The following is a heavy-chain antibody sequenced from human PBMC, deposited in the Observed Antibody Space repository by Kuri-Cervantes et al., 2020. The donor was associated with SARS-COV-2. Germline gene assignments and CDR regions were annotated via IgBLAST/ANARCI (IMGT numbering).Heavy chain of an antibody. CDR1: GFTFSSYW. J-gene: IGHJ6*03. CDR3: ASQMIAADKSYYYYYYMDV. CDR2: IKQDGSEK. Sequence: GGSLRLSCAASGFTFSSYWMSWVRQAPGKGLEWVANIKQDGSEKYYVDSVKGRFTISRDNSKNTLFLQMNSLRAEDTAVYYCASQMIAADKSYYYYYYMDVWGKGTTVTVSS. V-gene: IGHV3-7*01. D-gene: IGHD6-13*01.